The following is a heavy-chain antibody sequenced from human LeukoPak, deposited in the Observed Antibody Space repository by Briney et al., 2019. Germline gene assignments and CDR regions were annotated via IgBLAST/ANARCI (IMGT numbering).Heavy chain of an antibody. J-gene: IGHJ4*02. CDR2: ISGSGDNT. D-gene: IGHD3-22*01. Sequence: GGSLRLSCAASGFTFSSYAMSWVRQAPGKGLEWVSGISGSGDNTYYADSVKGRFTISRDNSKNTLYLQMNSLRAEDTAVYYCARVPSYYDSSGYVNFDYWGQGTLVTVSS. V-gene: IGHV3-23*01. CDR1: GFTFSSYA. CDR3: ARVPSYYDSSGYVNFDY.